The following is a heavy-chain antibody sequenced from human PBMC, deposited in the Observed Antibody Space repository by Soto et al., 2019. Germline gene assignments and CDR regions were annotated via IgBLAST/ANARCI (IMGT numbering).Heavy chain of an antibody. J-gene: IGHJ4*02. V-gene: IGHV3-23*01. CDR1: GFTFSSYA. CDR2: ISGSGGST. D-gene: IGHD3-22*01. CDR3: ANDGTMIVPAGGFDY. Sequence: GGSLRLSCAASGFTFSSYATSWVRQAPGKGLEWVSAISGSGGSTYCADSVKGRFTISRDNSKNTLYLQMNSLRAEDTAVYYGANDGTMIVPAGGFDYWGQGTLVTVSS.